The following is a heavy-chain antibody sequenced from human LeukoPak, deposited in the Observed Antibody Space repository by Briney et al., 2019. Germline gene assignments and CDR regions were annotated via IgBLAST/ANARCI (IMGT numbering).Heavy chain of an antibody. D-gene: IGHD7-27*01. V-gene: IGHV4-34*01. Sequence: PSETLSLTCAVYGGSFSGYYWSWIRQPPGKGLEWIGEINHSGSTNYNPSLKSRVTISVDTSKNQFSLKVTSVTAADTALYYCARGFHWGGYYFDFWGQGSLVTVSS. CDR1: GGSFSGYY. CDR3: ARGFHWGGYYFDF. J-gene: IGHJ4*02. CDR2: INHSGST.